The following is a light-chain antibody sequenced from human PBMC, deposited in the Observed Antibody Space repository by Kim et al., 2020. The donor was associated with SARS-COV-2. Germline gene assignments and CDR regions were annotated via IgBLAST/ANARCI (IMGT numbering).Light chain of an antibody. V-gene: IGKV3-15*01. Sequence: EIVMTQSPATLSVYPGERATLSCRASQTFGTNLAWYQQKPGQAPRLLIYRTSTRATGVPARFSGSGSGTEFTLTFSSLQSDDFATYYCQQYNNWPLPCTFGQGTKLEI. J-gene: IGKJ2*02. CDR3: QQYNNWPLPCT. CDR1: QTFGTN. CDR2: RTS.